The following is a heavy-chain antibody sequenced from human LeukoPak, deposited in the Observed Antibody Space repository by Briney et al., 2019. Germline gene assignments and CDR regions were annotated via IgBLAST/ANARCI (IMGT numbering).Heavy chain of an antibody. CDR3: AKDMGRYCSGGSCSFIDY. CDR2: ISYDGSNK. Sequence: PGRSLRLSCAASGFTFSSYAMHWVRQAPGKGLEWVAVISYDGSNKYYADSVKGRFTISRDNSKNTLYLQMNSLRAEDTAVYYCAKDMGRYCSGGSCSFIDYWGQGTLVTVSS. V-gene: IGHV3-30*04. D-gene: IGHD2-15*01. J-gene: IGHJ4*02. CDR1: GFTFSSYA.